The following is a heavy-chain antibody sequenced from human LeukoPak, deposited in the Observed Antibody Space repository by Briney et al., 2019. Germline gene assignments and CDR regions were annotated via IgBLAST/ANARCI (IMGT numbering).Heavy chain of an antibody. V-gene: IGHV3-53*01. CDR3: AGGSGWLYFDY. CDR1: GFTVSNNY. J-gene: IGHJ4*02. CDR2: IYRGDTT. D-gene: IGHD6-19*01. Sequence: PGGSLRLSCAASGFTVSNNYMNWVRQAPGKGLEWVSIIYRGDTTSYADSVKGRFTVSRDDSKNTLYLQMNSLRAEDTAIYYCAGGSGWLYFDYWGQGALVTVSS.